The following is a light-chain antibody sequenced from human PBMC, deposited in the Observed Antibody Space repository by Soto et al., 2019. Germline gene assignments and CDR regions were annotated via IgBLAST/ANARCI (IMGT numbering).Light chain of an antibody. CDR2: EVR. CDR1: NRDIGAYNL. V-gene: IGLV2-14*01. Sequence: QSALTQPISVSGSPGQSITISCTGSNRDIGAYNLVSWYQQYPDTAPKLIIYEVRNRPSGVSYRFTGSRSGNTASLTISALQADDESTFYCSSYTTTSTLLFGGGTKLTVL. CDR3: SSYTTTSTLL. J-gene: IGLJ3*02.